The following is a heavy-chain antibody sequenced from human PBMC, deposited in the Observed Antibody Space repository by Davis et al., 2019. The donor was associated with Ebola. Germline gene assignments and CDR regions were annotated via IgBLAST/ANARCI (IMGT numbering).Heavy chain of an antibody. Sequence: ASVKVSCKASGYTLTAYYIYWVRQAPGQGLEWMGWVNPNTDDTKYAAKFQGRVTMTRDTSISTAYMELNSLRSDDTAVYYCVRDRMETFRRRVGGLGDPWGQGTLVTVSS. CDR3: VRDRMETFRRRVGGLGDP. V-gene: IGHV1-2*02. CDR1: GYTLTAYY. J-gene: IGHJ5*02. CDR2: VNPNTDDT. D-gene: IGHD3-16*01.